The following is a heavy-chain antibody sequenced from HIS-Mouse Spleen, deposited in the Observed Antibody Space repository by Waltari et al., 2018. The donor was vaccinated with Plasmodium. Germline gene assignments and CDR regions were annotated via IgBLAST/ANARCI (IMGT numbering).Heavy chain of an antibody. D-gene: IGHD6-13*01. Sequence: EVQLVESGGGLVQPGGSLRRSCAASGFTFLSYSMNWVRQAPGKGLEWVSYISSSSSTIYYADSVKGRFTISRDNAKNSLFLQMNSLRAEDTAVYYCAREKHSSSWYDAFDIWGQGTMVTVSS. CDR2: ISSSSSTI. CDR3: AREKHSSSWYDAFDI. J-gene: IGHJ3*02. CDR1: GFTFLSYS. V-gene: IGHV3-48*01.